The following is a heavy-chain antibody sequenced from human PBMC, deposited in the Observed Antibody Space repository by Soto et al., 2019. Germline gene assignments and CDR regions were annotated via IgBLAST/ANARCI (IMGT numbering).Heavy chain of an antibody. J-gene: IGHJ6*02. V-gene: IGHV1-69*06. D-gene: IGHD6-13*01. Sequence: VKVSCKASGGTFSSYAISWVRQAPGQGLEWMGGIIPIFGTANYAQKFQGRVTITADKSTSTAYMELSSLRSEDTAVYYCSGSFRYYYYYGMDVWGQGTTVTVS. CDR2: IIPIFGTA. CDR3: SGSFRYYYYYGMDV. CDR1: GGTFSSYA.